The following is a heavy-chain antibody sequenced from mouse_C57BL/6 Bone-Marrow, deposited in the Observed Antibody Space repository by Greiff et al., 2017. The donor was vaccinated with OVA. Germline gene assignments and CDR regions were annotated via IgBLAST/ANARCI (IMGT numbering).Heavy chain of an antibody. CDR3: ARLVYSNYDYAMDY. J-gene: IGHJ4*01. D-gene: IGHD2-5*01. V-gene: IGHV5-17*01. CDR1: GFTFSDYG. CDR2: ISSGSSTI. Sequence: EVMLVESGGGLVKPGGSLKLSCAASGFTFSDYGMHWVRQAPEKGLEWVAYISSGSSTIYYADTVKGRFTISRDNAKNTLFLQMTSLRSEDTAMYYCARLVYSNYDYAMDYWGQGTSVTVSS.